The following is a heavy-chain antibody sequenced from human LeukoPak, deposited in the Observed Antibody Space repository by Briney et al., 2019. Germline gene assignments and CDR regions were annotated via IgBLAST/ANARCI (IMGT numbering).Heavy chain of an antibody. V-gene: IGHV3-74*01. D-gene: IGHD3-16*01. J-gene: IGHJ4*01. Sequence: HPGGSLRLSCAASGFTFSSYWMHWVRQAPGKGLLWVSRLNEDGSITNYADSVKGRFSISRDNAKNTLFLQMNNLRAEDTAVYYCVRSFGERTEYWGQGNLVTVSS. CDR1: GFTFSSYW. CDR3: VRSFGERTEY. CDR2: LNEDGSIT.